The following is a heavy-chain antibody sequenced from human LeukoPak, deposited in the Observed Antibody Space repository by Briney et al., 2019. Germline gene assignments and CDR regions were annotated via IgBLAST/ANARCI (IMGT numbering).Heavy chain of an antibody. D-gene: IGHD3-9*01. CDR1: GFTFSSYG. CDR2: ISYDGSNK. J-gene: IGHJ4*02. V-gene: IGHV3-30*03. Sequence: PGGSLRLSCAASGFTFSSYGMHWVRQAPGKGLEWVAVISYDGSNKYYADSVKGRFTISRDNSKNTLYLQMDSLEVEDTAIYYCARSRFDIWGQGVLVTVSS. CDR3: ARSRFDI.